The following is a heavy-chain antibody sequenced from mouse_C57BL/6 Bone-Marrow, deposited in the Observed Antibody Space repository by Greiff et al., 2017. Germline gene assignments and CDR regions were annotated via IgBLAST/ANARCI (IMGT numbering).Heavy chain of an antibody. J-gene: IGHJ3*01. CDR1: GYSFTGYY. CDR2: INPSTGGT. V-gene: IGHV1-42*01. Sequence: VQLQQSGPELVKPGASVKISCKASGYSFTGYYMNWVKQSPEKSLEWIGEINPSTGGTTYNQKFKAKATLTVAKSSSTAYMQLKSLTAEDSAVYYCARWVLGWFAYWGQGPLVTVSA. CDR3: ARWVLGWFAY. D-gene: IGHD1-1*01.